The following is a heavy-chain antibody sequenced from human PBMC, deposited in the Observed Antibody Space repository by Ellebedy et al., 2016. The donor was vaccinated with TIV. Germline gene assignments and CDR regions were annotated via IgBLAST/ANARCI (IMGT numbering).Heavy chain of an antibody. CDR2: LYHSDI. CDR1: GYSISSGYS. D-gene: IGHD3-22*01. CDR3: ARGRVVGIVVVITFFEY. V-gene: IGHV4-38-2*02. Sequence: SETLSLTCSVSGYSISSGYSWGWVRQPPGKGLEWIGNLYHSDINYNPSLQSRVTISVDTSKNQFSLKLTSVTAADTAVYYCARGRVVGIVVVITFFEYWGQGIPIAVSS. J-gene: IGHJ4*02.